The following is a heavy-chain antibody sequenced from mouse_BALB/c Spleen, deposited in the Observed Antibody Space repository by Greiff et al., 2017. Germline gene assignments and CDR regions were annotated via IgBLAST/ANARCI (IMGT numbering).Heavy chain of an antibody. J-gene: IGHJ1*01. CDR1: GYTFTSYY. CDR2: INPSNGGT. V-gene: IGHV1S81*02. D-gene: IGHD1-2*01. Sequence: QVQLQQPGAELVKPGASVKLSCKASGYTFTSYYMYWVKQRPGQGLEWIGGINPSNGGTNFNEKVKSKATLTVDKSSSTAYMQLSSLTSEDSAVYYCTRASITTASYWYFDVWGAGTTVTVSS. CDR3: TRASITTASYWYFDV.